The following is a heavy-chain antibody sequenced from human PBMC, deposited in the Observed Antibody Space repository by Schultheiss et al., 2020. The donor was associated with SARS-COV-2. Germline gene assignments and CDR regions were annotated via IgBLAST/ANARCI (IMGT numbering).Heavy chain of an antibody. J-gene: IGHJ4*02. CDR1: GFTFSSYA. Sequence: GGSLRLSCADSGFTFSSYAMSWVRQAPGKGLEWVSAISGSGGSTYYADSVKGWFTISRHNSKNTLYLQMNSLRAEDTTVYYCARVVVPAPYYFDYWGQGTLVTVSS. V-gene: IGHV3-23*01. D-gene: IGHD2-15*01. CDR2: ISGSGGST. CDR3: ARVVVPAPYYFDY.